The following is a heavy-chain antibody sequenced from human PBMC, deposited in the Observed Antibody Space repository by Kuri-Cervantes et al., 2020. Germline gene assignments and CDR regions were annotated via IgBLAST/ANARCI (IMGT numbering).Heavy chain of an antibody. CDR3: ARASSELQGSGSRGWYYMDV. D-gene: IGHD1-26*01. V-gene: IGHV3-11*04. J-gene: IGHJ6*03. CDR1: GFTFSDYY. Sequence: GGSLRLSCAASGFTFSDYYMSWIRQAPGKGLEWVSYISSSGSTIYYADSVKGRFTISRDNAKNSLYLQMNSLRAEDTAVYYCARASSELQGSGSRGWYYMDVWGKGTTVTVSS. CDR2: ISSSGSTI.